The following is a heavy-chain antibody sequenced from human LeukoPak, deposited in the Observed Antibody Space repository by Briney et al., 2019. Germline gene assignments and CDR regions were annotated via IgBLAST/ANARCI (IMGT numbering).Heavy chain of an antibody. CDR1: GFTVNTNH. CDR2: IYGDGST. Sequence: GGSLRLSCAASGFTVNTNHMNWVRQVPGKGLEWVSVIYGDGSTYYADSVKGKFTISRDTSKNTLFLQMNSLRAGDTAVYYCARRDTGNWYFDLWGRGTLVTVSS. D-gene: IGHD7-27*01. CDR3: ARRDTGNWYFDL. V-gene: IGHV3-66*04. J-gene: IGHJ2*01.